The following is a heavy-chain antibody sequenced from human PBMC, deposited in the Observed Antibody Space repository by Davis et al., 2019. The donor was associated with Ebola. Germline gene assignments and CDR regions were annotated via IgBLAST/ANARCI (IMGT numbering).Heavy chain of an antibody. CDR1: GFTFSSYA. V-gene: IGHV3-23*01. J-gene: IGHJ5*02. D-gene: IGHD6-13*01. Sequence: PGGSLRLSCAASGFTFSSYAMSWVRQAPGKGLEWVSAISGSGGSTYYADSVKGRCTISRDNSKNTLYLQMNSLRAEDTAVYYCAKVGRIAAAGNPDNWFDPWGQGTLVTVSS. CDR3: AKVGRIAAAGNPDNWFDP. CDR2: ISGSGGST.